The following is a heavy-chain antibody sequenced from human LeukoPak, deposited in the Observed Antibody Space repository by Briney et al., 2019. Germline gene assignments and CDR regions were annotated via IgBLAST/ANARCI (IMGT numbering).Heavy chain of an antibody. CDR1: GLTFSTSG. CDR2: IGPTGSDR. V-gene: IGHV3-21*06. D-gene: IGHD1-14*01. CDR3: ATETNGRHYDY. Sequence: PGGSLRLSCTASGLTFSTSGFNWVRQAPGKGLEWGASIGPTGSDRYHADSIKGRFPISRDNANNFLYLQMNSLRAEDTAVYYCATETNGRHYDYWGQGTLLTVSS. J-gene: IGHJ4*02.